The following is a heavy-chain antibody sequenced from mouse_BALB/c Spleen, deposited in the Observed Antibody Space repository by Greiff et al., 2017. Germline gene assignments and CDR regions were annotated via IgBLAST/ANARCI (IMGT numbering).Heavy chain of an antibody. CDR2: IWAGGST. V-gene: IGHV2-9*02. CDR3: AEGGTWAMDY. CDR1: GFSLTSYG. Sequence: VQGVESGPGLVAPSQSLSITCTVSGFSLTSYGVHWVRQPPGKGLEWLGVIWAGGSTNYYSALMSRLSISKDNSKSQVFLKMNRLQTDDTAMYYCAEGGTWAMDYWGQGTSVTVSS. J-gene: IGHJ4*01. D-gene: IGHD4-1*01.